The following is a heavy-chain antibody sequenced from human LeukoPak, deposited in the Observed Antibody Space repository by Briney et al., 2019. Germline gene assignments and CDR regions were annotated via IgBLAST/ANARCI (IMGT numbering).Heavy chain of an antibody. D-gene: IGHD2-15*01. J-gene: IGHJ6*03. CDR2: INPSGST. CDR1: AGSSSGYY. Sequence: PSETLSLTCAVYAGSSSGYYWSWIRQPPGKGLEWIGEINPSGSTNYNPSLKSRVTISVDTSKNQFSLKLSSVTAADTAVYYCARCDIVVVVAAKALSYYMDVWGKGTTVTVSS. CDR3: ARCDIVVVVAAKALSYYMDV. V-gene: IGHV4-34*01.